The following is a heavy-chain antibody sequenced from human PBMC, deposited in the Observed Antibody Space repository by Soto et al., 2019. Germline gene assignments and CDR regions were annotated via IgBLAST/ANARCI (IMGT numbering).Heavy chain of an antibody. Sequence: QVQLVESGGGVVQPGRSLRLSCAASGFTFNNYGIHWVRQAPGRGLEWVALIWHDGSNKGYADSVKGRFTISRDNSKNTVNLQMNSLRVEDTAVYYCTRAAIKGELLDYWGQGTQVTVSS. V-gene: IGHV3-33*01. D-gene: IGHD1-26*01. J-gene: IGHJ4*02. CDR2: IWHDGSNK. CDR1: GFTFNNYG. CDR3: TRAAIKGELLDY.